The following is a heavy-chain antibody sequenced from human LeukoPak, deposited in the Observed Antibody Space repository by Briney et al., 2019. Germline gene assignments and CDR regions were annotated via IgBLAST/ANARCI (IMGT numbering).Heavy chain of an antibody. J-gene: IGHJ6*02. Sequence: GGSLRLSCAASGFTFSSYSMNWVRQAPGKGLEWVSSISSSSSYIYYADSVKGRFTISRDNAKNSLYLQMNSLRAGDTAVYYCARSRPYYYYGMDVWGQGTTVTVSS. V-gene: IGHV3-21*01. CDR3: ARSRPYYYYGMDV. CDR1: GFTFSSYS. CDR2: ISSSSSYI.